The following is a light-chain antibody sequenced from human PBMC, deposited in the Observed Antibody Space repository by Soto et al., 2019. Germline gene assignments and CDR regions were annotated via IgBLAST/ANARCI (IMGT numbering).Light chain of an antibody. CDR2: DVS. J-gene: IGLJ1*01. CDR3: SSDTRSRTYG. V-gene: IGLV2-14*01. CDR1: SSDVGGYNY. Sequence: QSVLTQPASVSGSPGQSIAISCTGTSSDVGGYNYVSWYQQHPGKAPKLMVYDVSTRPSGVSNRFSGSKSGNTASPTISGLQAEDEADYYCSSDTRSRTYGFGTGTKVTLL.